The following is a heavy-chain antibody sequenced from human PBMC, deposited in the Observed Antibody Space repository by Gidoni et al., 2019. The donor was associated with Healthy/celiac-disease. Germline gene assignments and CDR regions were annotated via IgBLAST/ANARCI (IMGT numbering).Heavy chain of an antibody. D-gene: IGHD3-22*01. Sequence: QLQLQESGPGLVKPSETLSLTCTVSGGSISSSSYYWGWIRQPPGKGLGWIGSIYYSGSTSSNPSLKSRVTISVDTSKNQFSLKLSSVTAADTAVYYCARHAGARDSSGRKLNDYWGQGTLVTVSS. J-gene: IGHJ4*02. CDR3: ARHAGARDSSGRKLNDY. CDR2: IYYSGST. CDR1: GGSISSSSYY. V-gene: IGHV4-39*01.